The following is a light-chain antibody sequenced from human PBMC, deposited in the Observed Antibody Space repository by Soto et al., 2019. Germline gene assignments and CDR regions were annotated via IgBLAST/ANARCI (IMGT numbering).Light chain of an antibody. Sequence: QSALTQPASMSASPGQSITISCTGTSSDIGGYDYVSWYQHHPDKAPKLIIYDVTRRPSGVSPRFSGSKSGNTASLTISGLQAEDEADYYCSSFSVDSPLFATGTKVTVL. CDR1: SSDIGGYDY. V-gene: IGLV2-14*01. CDR2: DVT. J-gene: IGLJ6*01. CDR3: SSFSVDSPL.